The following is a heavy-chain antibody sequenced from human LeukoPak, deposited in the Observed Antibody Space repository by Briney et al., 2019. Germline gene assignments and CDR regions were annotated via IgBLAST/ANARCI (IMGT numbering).Heavy chain of an antibody. CDR3: AGNPPTIVVVPAASSRGRFGWFDP. J-gene: IGHJ5*02. Sequence: SVKVSCKASGGTFSSYAISWVRQAPGQGLEWMGGIIPIFGTANYAQKFQGRVTITTDESTSTAYMELSSLRSEDTAVYYCAGNPPTIVVVPAASSRGRFGWFDPWGQGTLVTVSS. D-gene: IGHD2-2*01. CDR2: IIPIFGTA. V-gene: IGHV1-69*05. CDR1: GGTFSSYA.